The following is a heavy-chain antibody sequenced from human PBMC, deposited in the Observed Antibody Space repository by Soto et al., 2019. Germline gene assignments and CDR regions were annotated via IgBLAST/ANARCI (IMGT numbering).Heavy chain of an antibody. V-gene: IGHV4-31*11. J-gene: IGHJ4*02. D-gene: IGHD2-15*01. CDR2: IHYTGRS. CDR3: ARDRWGYSIDY. CDR1: GGSVSSDGYY. Sequence: QVQLQESGPGLAKPSQTLSLTCAVSGGSVSSDGYYWHWIRQHPGKGPEWIGNIHYTGRSYYKPPRQSRITMSVDTSKNQVFLMLTSVTAADTAVYYCARDRWGYSIDYGGQGTLVTVAS.